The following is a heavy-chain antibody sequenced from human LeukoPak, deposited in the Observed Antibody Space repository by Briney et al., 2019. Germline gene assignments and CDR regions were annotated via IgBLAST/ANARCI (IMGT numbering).Heavy chain of an antibody. V-gene: IGHV4-39*01. D-gene: IGHD3-22*01. Sequence: SETLSLTCTVSGGSVDSGSYYWGWIRQSPGKGLEWIGRIYYSGDTYYNPSLKSRVTMSVDPSKNQFSLKLTSVTVADTATYYCVRQGTNSGYYLLDHWGQGHPVIVSS. CDR2: IYYSGDT. CDR1: GGSVDSGSYY. CDR3: VRQGTNSGYYLLDH. J-gene: IGHJ4*02.